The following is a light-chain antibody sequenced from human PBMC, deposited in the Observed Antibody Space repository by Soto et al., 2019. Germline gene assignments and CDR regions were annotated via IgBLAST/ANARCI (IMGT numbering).Light chain of an antibody. CDR2: XXY. CDR3: QQYNSYWT. V-gene: IGKV1-5*01. Sequence: DIQMTQSPSTLSASVGDRVTITCRASQSISSWLAWFKXXXXXXXXXXXXXXYXLEXGVNSRFRGSGYGKEFTLTISSLKPDDFATYYCQQYNSYWTFGQGTKV. J-gene: IGKJ1*01. CDR1: QSISSW.